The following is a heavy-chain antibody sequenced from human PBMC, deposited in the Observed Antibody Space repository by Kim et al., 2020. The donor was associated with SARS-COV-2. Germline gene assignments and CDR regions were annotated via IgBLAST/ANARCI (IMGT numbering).Heavy chain of an antibody. CDR1: GGSFSGYY. J-gene: IGHJ6*02. CDR2: INHSGST. D-gene: IGHD3-10*01. CDR3: ARGIRGLTRYGMDV. V-gene: IGHV4-34*01. Sequence: SETLSLTCAVYGGSFSGYYWSWIRQPPGKGLEWIGEINHSGSTNYNPSLKSRVTISVDTSKNQFSLKLSSVTAADTAVYYCARGIRGLTRYGMDVWGQGTTVTVSS.